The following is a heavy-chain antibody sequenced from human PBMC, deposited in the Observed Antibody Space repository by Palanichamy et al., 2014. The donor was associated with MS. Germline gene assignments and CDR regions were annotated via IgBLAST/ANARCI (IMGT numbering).Heavy chain of an antibody. J-gene: IGHJ4*02. D-gene: IGHD4-17*01. CDR1: GYTFTSFG. Sequence: QVHLMQSGTEVKKPGASVKVSCTASGYTFTSFGVSWVRQAPGQGLEWMGWISPYNGDTNYAREFRDRVTMTADTSTSTAYMELRSLRSDDTAVYYCARVFPAPTVTTPPFDSWGQGTLVTVSS. CDR3: ARVFPAPTVTTPPFDS. CDR2: ISPYNGDT. V-gene: IGHV1-18*01.